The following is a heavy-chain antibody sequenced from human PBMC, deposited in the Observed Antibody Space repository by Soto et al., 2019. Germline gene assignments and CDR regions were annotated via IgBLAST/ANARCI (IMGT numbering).Heavy chain of an antibody. CDR3: VKDESINWYSGHFRH. Sequence: SLRLSCAASGFTFCDYAIHLFRQFALKGREWVSGINWNSGSIGYGDSVKGRFAISRDNAKNSLHLQMNSLSAEDTAFYYCVKDESINWYSGHFRHWGQGTRVTVSS. J-gene: IGHJ1*01. V-gene: IGHV3-9*01. D-gene: IGHD6-13*01. CDR2: INWNSGSI. CDR1: GFTFCDYA.